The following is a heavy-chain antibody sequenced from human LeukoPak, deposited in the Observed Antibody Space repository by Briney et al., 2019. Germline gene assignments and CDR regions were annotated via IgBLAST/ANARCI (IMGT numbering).Heavy chain of an antibody. CDR2: VSTYTGNT. J-gene: IGHJ5*02. Sequence: VASVKVSCKASGYSFFNSGITWVRQAPGQGPEWIGWVSTYTGNTNYAEKVQGRITMTTDTSTDTAYMELRSLTSDDTAVYYCGRDEDIPACPNWIETWGQGTLVTVSS. CDR1: GYSFFNSG. D-gene: IGHD2-2*01. V-gene: IGHV1-18*01. CDR3: GRDEDIPACPNWIET.